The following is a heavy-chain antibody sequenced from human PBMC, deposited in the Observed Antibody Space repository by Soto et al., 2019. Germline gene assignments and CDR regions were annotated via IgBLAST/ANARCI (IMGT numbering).Heavy chain of an antibody. D-gene: IGHD6-19*01. CDR2: ISGSSRYT. CDR3: ARHTSGWHYYDY. Sequence: QVQLVESGGGLVKPGGSLRLSCAASGFNFSDHYMNWVRQAPGKGLEWVSYISGSSRYTNFADSVKGRFTISRDSAKNSLYLQMNSLRVEDTAVYYCARHTSGWHYYDYWGQGTPVTVSS. CDR1: GFNFSDHY. J-gene: IGHJ4*02. V-gene: IGHV3-11*06.